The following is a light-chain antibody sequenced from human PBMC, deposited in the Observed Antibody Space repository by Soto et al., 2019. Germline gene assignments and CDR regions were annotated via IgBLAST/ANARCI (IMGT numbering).Light chain of an antibody. J-gene: IGKJ4*01. CDR2: WAS. Sequence: DIVMTQSPDSLAVSLGERVTINCKSSQSLLSSSNNKNYLAWFQQTAGQPPKLLISWASTRASGVPDRLSGSGSGTDFTLTITRLQADDAAVYYCHQYYGAPLTFGGGTKVEI. CDR1: QSLLSSSNNKNY. CDR3: HQYYGAPLT. V-gene: IGKV4-1*01.